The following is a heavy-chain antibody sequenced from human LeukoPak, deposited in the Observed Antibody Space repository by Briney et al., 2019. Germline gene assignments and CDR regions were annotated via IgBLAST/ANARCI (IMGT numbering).Heavy chain of an antibody. J-gene: IGHJ4*02. Sequence: SETLSLTCAVYGGSFSGYYWSWIRQPPGKGLEWIGEINHSGSTNYNPSLKSRVTISVDTSKNQFSLKLSSVTAADTAVYYCARGFNYFDYWGQGTLVTVSS. CDR1: GGSFSGYY. CDR2: INHSGST. CDR3: ARGFNYFDY. V-gene: IGHV4-34*01.